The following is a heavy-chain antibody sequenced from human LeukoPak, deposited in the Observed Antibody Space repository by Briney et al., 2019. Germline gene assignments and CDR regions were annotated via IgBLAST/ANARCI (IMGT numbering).Heavy chain of an antibody. D-gene: IGHD2-2*01. CDR3: ARDLPTITSWYYFDY. J-gene: IGHJ4*02. Sequence: PGGSLRLSCAASGFTFSSYAMSWIRQAPGKGLEWVSHISLSGGTIHYADSVKGRFTVSRDNAKNSLYLQMNSLRAEDTAVYYCARDLPTITSWYYFDYWGQGALVVVSS. V-gene: IGHV3-11*01. CDR1: GFTFSSYA. CDR2: ISLSGGTI.